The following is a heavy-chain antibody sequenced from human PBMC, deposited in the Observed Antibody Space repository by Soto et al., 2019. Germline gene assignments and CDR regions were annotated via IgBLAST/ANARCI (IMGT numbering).Heavy chain of an antibody. V-gene: IGHV3-30*03. CDR1: GFTFSDYA. CDR3: AAGERQWLVTSDMND. Sequence: VPLVESGGGVVQPGGSLRLSCAASGFTFSDYAMPWFRQAPGKGLEWVAVVSHDGRNTHYADSVKGRFTISRDSSKNTISLETTSLRPEDTAVYYCAAGERQWLVTSDMNDWGQGAPVTVSS. CDR2: VSHDGRNT. D-gene: IGHD6-19*01. J-gene: IGHJ6*02.